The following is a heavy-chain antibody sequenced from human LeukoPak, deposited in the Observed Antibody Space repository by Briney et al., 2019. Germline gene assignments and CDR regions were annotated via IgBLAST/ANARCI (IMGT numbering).Heavy chain of an antibody. Sequence: GGSLRLSCAASGFTFSSYAMSWVRQAPGKGLEWVSAISGSGGSTYYADSVKGRFTISRDNSKNTLYLQMNSLRAEDTAVYYCAKDLHDYGDWGEGYWGQGTLVTVSS. CDR3: AKDLHDYGDWGEGY. CDR1: GFTFSSYA. J-gene: IGHJ4*02. V-gene: IGHV3-23*01. CDR2: ISGSGGST. D-gene: IGHD4-17*01.